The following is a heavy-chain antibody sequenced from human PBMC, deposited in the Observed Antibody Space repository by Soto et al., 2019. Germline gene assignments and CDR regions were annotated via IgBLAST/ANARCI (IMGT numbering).Heavy chain of an antibody. Sequence: GGSLRLSCAASGFTFSSYSRSWVRQTPGKWLEWVAAITATGDRTYYADSVTGRFTISRDNSKKTHYLQMTSLRAEDTAMYYCATMNGYFEYWGQGT. V-gene: IGHV3-23*01. CDR3: ATMNGYFEY. CDR1: GFTFSSYS. J-gene: IGHJ4*02. D-gene: IGHD3-22*01. CDR2: ITATGDRT.